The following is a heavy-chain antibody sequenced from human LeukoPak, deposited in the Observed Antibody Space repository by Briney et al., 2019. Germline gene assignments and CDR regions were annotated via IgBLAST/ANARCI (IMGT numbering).Heavy chain of an antibody. CDR1: GFTFSSYA. D-gene: IGHD2-2*01. Sequence: TGGSLRLSCAASGFTFSSYAVSWVRQAPGRGLEWVTVISDDGSNGYYAGSVKGRYTISRDNSQNTLHVQMSSLRPEDTAVYYCVREVTSGSFDYWGQGTLVTVSS. J-gene: IGHJ4*02. CDR3: VREVTSGSFDY. V-gene: IGHV3-30*04. CDR2: ISDDGSNG.